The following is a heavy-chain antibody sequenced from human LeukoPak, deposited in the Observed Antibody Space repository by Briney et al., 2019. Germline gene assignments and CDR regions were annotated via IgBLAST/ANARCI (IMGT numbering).Heavy chain of an antibody. V-gene: IGHV3-64*02. J-gene: IGHJ4*02. CDR2: IVSNGGNT. Sequence: GGSLRLSCAASGLTFSSHAMYWVRQAPGKGLEYVSAIVSNGGNTYYADSVRGRFTISRDNSKDTVYLQMGSLRPEDTAVYYCARGGYYAATDIWGQGALVTVSS. CDR3: ARGGYYAATDI. D-gene: IGHD3-3*01. CDR1: GLTFSSHA.